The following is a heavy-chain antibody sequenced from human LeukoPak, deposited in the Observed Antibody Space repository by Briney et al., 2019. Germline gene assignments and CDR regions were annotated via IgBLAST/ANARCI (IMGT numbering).Heavy chain of an antibody. V-gene: IGHV3-23*01. J-gene: IGHJ4*02. Sequence: GGSLRLSCAASGFTFSSYAMSWVRQAPGKGLEWVSVISGSGGSTYYADSVKGRFTVSRDKAKNTLYLQMNSLRADDTAVYYCARETPGSRVFDSWGQGTLVTVSS. D-gene: IGHD1-14*01. CDR3: ARETPGSRVFDS. CDR1: GFTFSSYA. CDR2: ISGSGGST.